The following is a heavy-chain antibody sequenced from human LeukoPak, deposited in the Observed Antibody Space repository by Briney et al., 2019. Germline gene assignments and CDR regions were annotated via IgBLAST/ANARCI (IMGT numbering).Heavy chain of an antibody. J-gene: IGHJ2*01. CDR1: GDSVSSTNAD. CDR3: ARTRGHLDL. CDR2: TYYRSRWYS. Sequence: SQTLSLTCAISGDSVSSTNADWNWIRQSPSSGLEWLGRTYYRSRWYSEYARSVKSRITIDPDTSKNQFSLQLNSVTPEDAAVYYCARTRGHLDLWGRGTLVTVSS. V-gene: IGHV6-1*01. D-gene: IGHD5-24*01.